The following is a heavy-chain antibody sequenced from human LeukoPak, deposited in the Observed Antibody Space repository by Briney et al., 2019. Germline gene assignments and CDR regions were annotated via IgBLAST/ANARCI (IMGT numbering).Heavy chain of an antibody. J-gene: IGHJ4*02. Sequence: SETLSLTCTVSGGSVSSGSYSWSWIRQPPGKGLEWIGYILYSGSANYNPSLKSRVTISVDTSKNQFSLRVSSVTAADTAVYYCARRRVRGVSYYFDYWGQGTLVTVSS. V-gene: IGHV4-61*01. CDR2: ILYSGSA. D-gene: IGHD3-10*01. CDR3: ARRRVRGVSYYFDY. CDR1: GGSVSSGSYS.